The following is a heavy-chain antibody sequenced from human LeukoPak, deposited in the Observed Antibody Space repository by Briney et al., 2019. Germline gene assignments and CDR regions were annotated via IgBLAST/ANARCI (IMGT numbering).Heavy chain of an antibody. V-gene: IGHV4-30-4*08. CDR2: IYYSGST. D-gene: IGHD2-2*01. Sequence: SETLSLTCAVYGGSFSGYYWSWIRQPPGKGLEWIGHIYYSGSTYYNPSLKSRVTISVDTSKNQFSLKLSSVTAADTAVYYCARVCSNTSCLLDYWGQGTLVTVSS. J-gene: IGHJ4*02. CDR3: ARVCSNTSCLLDY. CDR1: GGSFSGYY.